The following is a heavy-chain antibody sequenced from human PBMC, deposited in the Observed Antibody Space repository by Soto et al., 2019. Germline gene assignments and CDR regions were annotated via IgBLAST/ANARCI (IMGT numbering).Heavy chain of an antibody. J-gene: IGHJ4*02. CDR2: IMYDGLV. CDR3: ARHVGXYGDWAFEF. CDR1: GDSVSSRSHY. Sequence: PXETLSLTCTVSGDSVSSRSHYWVWIRQPPGKGLEWFSTIMYDGLVYYNPSLKSRVTMSVDTSKNHFSLTLNSVTAADTAVYYCARHVGXYGDWAFEFWGQGKLVTVSS. V-gene: IGHV4-39*01. D-gene: IGHD2-21*01.